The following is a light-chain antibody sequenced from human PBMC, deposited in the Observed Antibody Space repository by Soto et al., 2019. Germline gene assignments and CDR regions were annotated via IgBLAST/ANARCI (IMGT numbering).Light chain of an antibody. V-gene: IGLV2-14*03. Sequence: SVLTQPASVSGSPGQSITISCTGTRNDVGGYDYVTWYQHHPGKAPKLMIYDVRNLPSGISDRFSASKSGNTASLTISGVQSEDEAHYYFTSNTSRATLVFGGGTKLTGL. CDR1: RNDVGGYDY. CDR3: TSNTSRATLV. J-gene: IGLJ2*01. CDR2: DVR.